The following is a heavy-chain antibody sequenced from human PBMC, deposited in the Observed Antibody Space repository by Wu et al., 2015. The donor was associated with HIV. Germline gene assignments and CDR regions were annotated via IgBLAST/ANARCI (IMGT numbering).Heavy chain of an antibody. CDR3: ARAATATIGFDY. Sequence: QVQLQESGPGLVRPSQTLSLTCIVSGDSISSGGYYWNWIRQSPGKGLEWIGYVYYSGRTDYNPSLRGRVSMTVDSSKNQFSLKMTSVTAADTAVYYCARAATATIGFDYWGQGTLVTVSS. V-gene: IGHV4-30-4*01. CDR2: VYYSGRT. CDR1: GDSISSGGYY. J-gene: IGHJ4*02. D-gene: IGHD4-17*01.